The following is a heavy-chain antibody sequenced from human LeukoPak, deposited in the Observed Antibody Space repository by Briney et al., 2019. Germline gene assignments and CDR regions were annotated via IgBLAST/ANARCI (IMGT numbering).Heavy chain of an antibody. D-gene: IGHD1-1*01. J-gene: IGHJ5*02. CDR2: INHSGST. CDR3: AREGGTGWFDP. V-gene: IGHV4-34*01. Sequence: PSEALSLTCAVYGGSFSGYYWSWIRQPPGKGLEWIGEINHSGSTNYNPSLKSRVTISVDTSKNQFSLKLRSVTAADTAVYYCAREGGTGWFDPWGQGTLVTVSS. CDR1: GGSFSGYY.